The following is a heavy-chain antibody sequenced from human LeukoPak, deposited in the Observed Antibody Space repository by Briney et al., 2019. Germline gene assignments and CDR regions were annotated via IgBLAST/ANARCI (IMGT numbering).Heavy chain of an antibody. CDR2: ISSNGGST. CDR3: VKDGYTGWTYYYYGMDV. CDR1: GFTFSSYA. V-gene: IGHV3-64D*09. D-gene: IGHD5-24*01. Sequence: GGSLRLSCAASGFTFSSYAMHWVRQAPGKGLEYVSAISSNGGSTYYADSVKGRFTISRDNSKNTLYLQMSSLRAEDTAVYYCVKDGYTGWTYYYYGMDVWGQGTTVTVSS. J-gene: IGHJ6*02.